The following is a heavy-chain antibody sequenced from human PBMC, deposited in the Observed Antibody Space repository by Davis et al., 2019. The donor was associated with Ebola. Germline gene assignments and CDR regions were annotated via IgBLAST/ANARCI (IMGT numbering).Heavy chain of an antibody. J-gene: IGHJ4*02. CDR3: ARFSGYCSGGSCYLSFDY. V-gene: IGHV1-46*01. Sequence: ASVKVSCKASGYTFTGYYMHWVRQAPGQGLEWMGIINPSGGSTSYAQKFQGRVTMTRDTSTSTVYMELSSLRSEDTAVYYCARFSGYCSGGSCYLSFDYWGQGTLVTVSS. CDR1: GYTFTGYY. CDR2: INPSGGST. D-gene: IGHD2-15*01.